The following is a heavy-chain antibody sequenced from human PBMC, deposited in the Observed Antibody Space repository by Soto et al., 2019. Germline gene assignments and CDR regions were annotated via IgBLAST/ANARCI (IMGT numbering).Heavy chain of an antibody. CDR3: AREWYGYSNYVGWFDP. J-gene: IGHJ5*02. CDR2: ISSSGSTI. V-gene: IGHV3-11*01. D-gene: IGHD4-4*01. Sequence: PGGSLRLSCAASGFTFSDYYMSWIRQAPGKGLEWVSYISSSGSTIYYTDSVKGRFTISRDNAKNSLYLQMNSLRAEDTAVYYCAREWYGYSNYVGWFDPWGQGTLVTVS. CDR1: GFTFSDYY.